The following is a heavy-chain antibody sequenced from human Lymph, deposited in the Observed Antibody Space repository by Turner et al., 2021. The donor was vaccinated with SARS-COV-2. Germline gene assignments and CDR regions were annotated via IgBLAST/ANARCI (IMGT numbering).Heavy chain of an antibody. V-gene: IGHV4-39*02. J-gene: IGHJ4*02. CDR1: GCSISSSSYY. D-gene: IGHD5-12*01. CDR3: AIRRWLRGPIDY. Sequence: QLQLQESGPGLVKPSETLSLTCTVSGCSISSSSYYWVWIRQLPGKGLEWIGSTTYSASTYYNPSLKSRVTISVDTSKNHFSLKLSSVTAADTALYYCAIRRWLRGPIDYWGQGTLVTVSS. CDR2: TTYSAST.